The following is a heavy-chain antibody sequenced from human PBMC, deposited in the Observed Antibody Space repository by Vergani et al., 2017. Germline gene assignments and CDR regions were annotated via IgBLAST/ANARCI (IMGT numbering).Heavy chain of an antibody. CDR1: GYTLTELS. V-gene: IGHV1-24*01. J-gene: IGHJ4*02. CDR3: ATADPTMTTVTTWDY. D-gene: IGHD4-17*01. CDR2: FDPEDGET. Sequence: QVPLVRSGAEVEKHGASVKVSCQVSGYTLTELSMHWVRQAPGKRLEWMGGFDPEDGETIYAQKFQGRVTMTEDTSNDKAYMELSSLRSEDTAVYYCATADPTMTTVTTWDYWGQGTLVTVSS.